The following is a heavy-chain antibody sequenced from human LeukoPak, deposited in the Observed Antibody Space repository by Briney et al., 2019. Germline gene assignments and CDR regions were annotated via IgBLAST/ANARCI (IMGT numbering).Heavy chain of an antibody. Sequence: GESLKISCKGSGYSFTSYWIGWVRQMPGKGLEWMGIIYPGDSDTRYSPSFQGQVTISADKSISTAYLQWSSLKASDTAMYYCARPTMVRGVITSFDYWGQGTLVTVSS. CDR2: IYPGDSDT. CDR3: ARPTMVRGVITSFDY. CDR1: GYSFTSYW. V-gene: IGHV5-51*01. J-gene: IGHJ4*02. D-gene: IGHD3-10*01.